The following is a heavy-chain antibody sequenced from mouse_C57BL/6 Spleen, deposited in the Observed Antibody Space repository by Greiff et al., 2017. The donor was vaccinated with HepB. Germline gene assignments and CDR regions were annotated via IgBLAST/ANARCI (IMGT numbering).Heavy chain of an antibody. CDR3: ARTVYDGYYDAMDY. V-gene: IGHV5-17*01. Sequence: DVMLVESGGGLVKPGGSLKLSCAASGFTFSDYGMHWVRQAPEKGLEWVAYISSGSSTIYYADTVKGRFTISRDNAKNTLFLQMTSLRSEDTAMYYCARTVYDGYYDAMDYWGQGTSVTVSS. CDR1: GFTFSDYG. J-gene: IGHJ4*01. CDR2: ISSGSSTI. D-gene: IGHD2-3*01.